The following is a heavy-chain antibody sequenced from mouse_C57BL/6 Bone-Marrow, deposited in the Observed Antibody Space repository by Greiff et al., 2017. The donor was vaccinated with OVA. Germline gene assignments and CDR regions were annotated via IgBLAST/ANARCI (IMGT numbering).Heavy chain of an antibody. V-gene: IGHV1-64*01. CDR2: IHPNSGST. Sequence: VQLQQPGAELVKPGASVKLSCKASGYTFTSYWMHWVKQRPGQGLEWIGMIHPNSGSTNYNEKFKSKATLTVDKSSSTAYMQLSSLTSEDSAVYYCARERGLSYAMDYWGQGTSVTVSS. D-gene: IGHD2-4*01. CDR1: GYTFTSYW. J-gene: IGHJ4*01. CDR3: ARERGLSYAMDY.